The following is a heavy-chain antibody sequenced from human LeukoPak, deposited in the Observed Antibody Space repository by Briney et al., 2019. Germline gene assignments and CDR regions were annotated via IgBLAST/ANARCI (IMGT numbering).Heavy chain of an antibody. CDR1: GVPISSYY. D-gene: IGHD2-15*01. Sequence: SETLSLTCTVSGVPISSYYWSWLRQPPGKGLEWIGYIYYSGSTNYNPSLKSRVTISVDTSKIQFSLRLSSVTAADTAVYYCARAGGGRLDYWGQGTLVTVSS. CDR3: ARAGGGRLDY. V-gene: IGHV4-59*01. CDR2: IYYSGST. J-gene: IGHJ4*02.